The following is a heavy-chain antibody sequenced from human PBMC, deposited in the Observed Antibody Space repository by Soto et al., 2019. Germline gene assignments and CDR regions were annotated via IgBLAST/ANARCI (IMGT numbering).Heavy chain of an antibody. J-gene: IGHJ6*02. CDR1: GFTVSSNY. D-gene: IGHD4-17*01. Sequence: EVQLVESGGGLIQPGGSLRLSCAASGFTVSSNYMSWVRHAPGKWLEWVSVIYSGGSTYYADSVKGRFTISSDNSKNTLYLQMNSLRAEDTAVYYCARDGLYGDYVGLRYYYYGMDVWGQGTTVTVSS. CDR2: IYSGGST. V-gene: IGHV3-53*01. CDR3: ARDGLYGDYVGLRYYYYGMDV.